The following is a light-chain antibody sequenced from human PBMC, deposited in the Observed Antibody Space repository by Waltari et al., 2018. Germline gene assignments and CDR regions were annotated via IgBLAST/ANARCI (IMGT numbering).Light chain of an antibody. CDR1: QSVSNF. Sequence: EIVLTQSPATLSLSPGERATLSCRASQSVSNFLAWYQQKPGQAPRLLIVEASKRATGIPARFSGSGSGTDFTLTISSLEPEDFAVYYCQQRANWPPLTFGGGTKVEIK. CDR2: EAS. J-gene: IGKJ4*01. V-gene: IGKV3-11*01. CDR3: QQRANWPPLT.